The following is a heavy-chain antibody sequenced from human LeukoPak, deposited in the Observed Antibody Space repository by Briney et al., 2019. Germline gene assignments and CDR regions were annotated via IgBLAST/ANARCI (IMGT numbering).Heavy chain of an antibody. CDR3: ARHRGGAILDAFDI. V-gene: IGHV3-21*01. Sequence: GGSLRLSCAASGFTFSSYSMNWVRQAPGKGLEWVSSISSSSSYIYYADSVKGRFTISRDNAENSLYLQMNSLRAEDTAVYYCARHRGGAILDAFDIWGQGTMVTVSS. CDR1: GFTFSSYS. D-gene: IGHD1-26*01. J-gene: IGHJ3*02. CDR2: ISSSSSYI.